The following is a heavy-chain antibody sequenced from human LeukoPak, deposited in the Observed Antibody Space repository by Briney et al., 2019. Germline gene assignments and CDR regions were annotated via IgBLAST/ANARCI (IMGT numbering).Heavy chain of an antibody. CDR1: GGSISSGSYY. V-gene: IGHV4-61*02. CDR3: ARETEVGDAFDI. Sequence: SQTLSLTCTVSGGSISSGSYYWSWIRQPAGKGLEWIGRIYTSGSTNYTPSLKSRVTISVDTSKNQFSLKLSSVTAADTAVYYCARETEVGDAFDIWGQGTMVTVSS. D-gene: IGHD3-10*01. CDR2: IYTSGST. J-gene: IGHJ3*02.